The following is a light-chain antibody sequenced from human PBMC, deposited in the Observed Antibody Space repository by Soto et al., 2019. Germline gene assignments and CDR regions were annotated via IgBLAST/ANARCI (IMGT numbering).Light chain of an antibody. J-gene: IGKJ2*01. CDR1: QGISSY. CDR3: QQLNSDPRMYT. CDR2: AAS. V-gene: IGKV1-9*01. Sequence: IQLTQAPSSLSASVGDRVTITCRASQGISSYLAWYQQKPGKAPKLLIYAASTLQSGVPSRFSGSESGTDFTLTISSTQLEDFATSYCQQLNSDPRMYTFGQGNKLEIK.